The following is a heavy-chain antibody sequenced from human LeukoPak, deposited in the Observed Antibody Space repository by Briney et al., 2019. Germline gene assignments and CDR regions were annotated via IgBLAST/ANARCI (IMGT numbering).Heavy chain of an antibody. Sequence: LTGGSLRLSCAASGFTFSSYWMSWVRQAPGKGLEWVANIKQDGSEKYYVDSVKGRFTISRDNAKNSLYLQMNSLRAEDTAVYYCARVALKLLPAFDIWGQGTMVTVSS. V-gene: IGHV3-7*01. CDR3: ARVALKLLPAFDI. CDR1: GFTFSSYW. D-gene: IGHD1-7*01. J-gene: IGHJ3*02. CDR2: IKQDGSEK.